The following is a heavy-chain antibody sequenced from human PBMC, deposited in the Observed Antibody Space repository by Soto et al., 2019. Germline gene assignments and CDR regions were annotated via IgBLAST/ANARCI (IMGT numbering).Heavy chain of an antibody. V-gene: IGHV4-59*01. CDR1: GGSFSPNY. CDR3: ARAPLGNYGYPSYIDY. J-gene: IGHJ4*02. Sequence: SETLSLTCTVSGGSFSPNYWSWIRQPPGKGLEWVGYIYYGGTTSYNPSLQSRVTISVDTSKNQFSLKLSSVTAADTAVYYCARAPLGNYGYPSYIDYSGQGTLVTGS. CDR2: IYYGGTT. D-gene: IGHD3-10*01.